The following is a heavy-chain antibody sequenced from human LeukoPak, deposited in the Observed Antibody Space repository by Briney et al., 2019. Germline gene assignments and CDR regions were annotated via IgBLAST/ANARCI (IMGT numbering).Heavy chain of an antibody. J-gene: IGHJ5*02. CDR2: ISSSSSYI. CDR1: GFTFSSFS. D-gene: IGHD3-22*01. Sequence: GGSLRLSCAASGFTFSSFSINWVRQAPGKGLEWVSSISSSSSYIYYADSVMGRFTISRDNAENSLYLQMNSLRAEDTAVYYCAREVVINGWFDPWGQGTLVTVSS. CDR3: AREVVINGWFDP. V-gene: IGHV3-21*01.